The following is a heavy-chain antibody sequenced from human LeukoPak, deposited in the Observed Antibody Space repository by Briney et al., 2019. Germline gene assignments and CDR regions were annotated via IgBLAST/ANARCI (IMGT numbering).Heavy chain of an antibody. CDR3: AKGVLSSSWPNWFDP. Sequence: GGSLRLSCAASGFTFSSYWMSWVRQAPGKGLEWVSAISGSGGSTYFADSVKGRFTISRDNSKNTLYLQMNSLRAEDTAVYYCAKGVLSSSWPNWFDPWGQGTLVTVSS. J-gene: IGHJ5*02. D-gene: IGHD6-13*01. V-gene: IGHV3-23*01. CDR1: GFTFSSYW. CDR2: ISGSGGST.